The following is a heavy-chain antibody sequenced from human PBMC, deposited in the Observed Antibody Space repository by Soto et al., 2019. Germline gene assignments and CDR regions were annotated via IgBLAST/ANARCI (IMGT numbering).Heavy chain of an antibody. J-gene: IGHJ4*02. Sequence: QVQLVESGGGVVQPGRSLRLSCAASGFTFNSYVLHWVRQAPGKGLEWVTLISDDGINTFYGDSVKGRFTIFRDNSKNTLYLQMNSLRPEDTAVYYCARGGGYCGGNCFGVDYWGQGTLVTVSS. CDR1: GFTFNSYV. CDR3: ARGGGYCGGNCFGVDY. CDR2: ISDDGINT. D-gene: IGHD2-21*02. V-gene: IGHV3-30*04.